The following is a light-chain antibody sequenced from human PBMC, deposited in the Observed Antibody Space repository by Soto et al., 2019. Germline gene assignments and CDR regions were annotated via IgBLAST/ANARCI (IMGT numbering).Light chain of an antibody. Sequence: EIVLTQSPATLSLSPGERVTLSCRASQNVSTYLAWYQQKPSQAPRLLIYDASDRATGIPARFSGSGSGTDFTLTISSLEPEDFAVYYCQQRTNWLTFGPGTKVDI. CDR2: DAS. V-gene: IGKV3-11*01. J-gene: IGKJ3*01. CDR3: QQRTNWLT. CDR1: QNVSTY.